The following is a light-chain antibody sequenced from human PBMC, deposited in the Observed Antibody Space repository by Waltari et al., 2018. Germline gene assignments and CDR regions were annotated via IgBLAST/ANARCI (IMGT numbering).Light chain of an antibody. CDR2: QDS. J-gene: IGLJ2*01. Sequence: SYELTQPPSASVSPGQTASITCSGDKLGDKTHFWYQQKQGQSPGLVIYQDSKRPSGIPERFSGSNSGNTATLTISGTQAMDEADYYCQAWDSSTDVVFGGGTKLTVL. CDR1: KLGDKT. V-gene: IGLV3-1*01. CDR3: QAWDSSTDVV.